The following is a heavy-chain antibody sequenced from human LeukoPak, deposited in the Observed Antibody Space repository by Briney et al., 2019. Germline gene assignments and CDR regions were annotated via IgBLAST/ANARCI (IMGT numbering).Heavy chain of an antibody. CDR2: ISGSGGST. D-gene: IGHD2-21*01. CDR3: AKAPVTSCRGAYCYPFDS. V-gene: IGHV3-23*01. J-gene: IGHJ4*02. Sequence: PGWSLRLSCAASGFTFSSYGMSWVRQAPGKGLEWVSAISGSGGSTYYADSVKGRFTISRDNSKNTLYLQMNTLRAEDAAVYFCAKAPVTSCRGAYCYPFDSWGQGTLVTVSS. CDR1: GFTFSSYG.